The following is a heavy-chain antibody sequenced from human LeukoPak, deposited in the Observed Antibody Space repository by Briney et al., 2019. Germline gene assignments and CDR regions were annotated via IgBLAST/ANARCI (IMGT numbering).Heavy chain of an antibody. D-gene: IGHD6-19*01. CDR1: GGSISSYY. Sequence: SETLSLTCTVSGGSISSYYWSWIRQPPGKGLEWIGYIYYSGSTNYNPSLKSRVTISVDTSKNQFSLKLSSVTAVDTAVYYCARSAGAGKPHNWFDPWGQGTLVTVSS. J-gene: IGHJ5*02. CDR2: IYYSGST. CDR3: ARSAGAGKPHNWFDP. V-gene: IGHV4-59*01.